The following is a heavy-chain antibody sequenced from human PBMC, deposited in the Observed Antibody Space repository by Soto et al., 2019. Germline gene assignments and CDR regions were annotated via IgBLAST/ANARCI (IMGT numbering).Heavy chain of an antibody. CDR3: ARADPDASVGY. D-gene: IGHD3-16*01. J-gene: IGHJ4*02. V-gene: IGHV4-59*11. CDR2: ISYSGST. CDR1: GGSMSSHY. Sequence: LSLTCTASGGSMSSHYWTWLRQPPGKGLEWIGYISYSGSTYYNPSLKSRVTISADTSRNQFSLKLSSVIAADTAVYYCARADPDASVGYWGQGTLVTVSS.